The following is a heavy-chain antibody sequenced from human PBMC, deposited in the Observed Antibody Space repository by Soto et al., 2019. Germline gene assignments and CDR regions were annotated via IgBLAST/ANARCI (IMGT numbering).Heavy chain of an antibody. Sequence: TLSLTCSVSGGSINSYYWSWIRQSPGKGLEWIGHIFYSGSTKYNPSLKSRVTISVDTSKTQFSLNLTAVTAADTAVYYCARDKGRYDSGMDVWGQGTTVTVSS. J-gene: IGHJ6*02. D-gene: IGHD3-9*01. V-gene: IGHV4-59*01. CDR1: GGSINSYY. CDR2: IFYSGST. CDR3: ARDKGRYDSGMDV.